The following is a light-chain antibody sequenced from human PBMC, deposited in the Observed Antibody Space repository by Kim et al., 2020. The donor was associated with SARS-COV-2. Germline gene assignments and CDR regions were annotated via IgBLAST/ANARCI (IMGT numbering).Light chain of an antibody. CDR3: AAWDDSLHGWV. V-gene: IGLV1-44*01. J-gene: IGLJ3*02. Sequence: GHRVTIFCSGSSSNIGSNTVHWYQQLSGSAPKLLIYSNNQRPSGVPDRFSASKSDTSASLSISGLQSEDEADYHCAAWDDSLHGWVFGGGTQLTVL. CDR2: SNN. CDR1: SSNIGSNT.